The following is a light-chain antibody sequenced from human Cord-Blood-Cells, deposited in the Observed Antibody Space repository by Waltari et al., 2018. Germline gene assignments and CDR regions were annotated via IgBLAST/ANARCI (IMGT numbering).Light chain of an antibody. J-gene: IGLJ3*02. CDR3: AAWDDSLSGPV. CDR2: RNN. Sequence: QSVLTQPPSASGTPGQRVTISCSGSSSNIGSNYVYWYQQLPGTAPKLLIYRNNQGPSGVPARFSGSKSGTSASLAISWLRSEDEADYYCAAWDDSLSGPVFGGGTKLTVL. CDR1: SSNIGSNY. V-gene: IGLV1-47*01.